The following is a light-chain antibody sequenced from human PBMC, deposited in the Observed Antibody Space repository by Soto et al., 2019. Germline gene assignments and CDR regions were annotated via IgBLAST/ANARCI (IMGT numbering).Light chain of an antibody. CDR2: DVS. Sequence: QSALTQPASVSGSPGQSITIACTGTSSDVGGYNSVSWYQQHPGKAPKLMIYDVSNRPSGVSNRFSGYKSGNTASLTMSGLQAEDEADYYCSSYTSSSYVVFGGGTKLTVL. CDR1: SSDVGGYNS. CDR3: SSYTSSSYVV. J-gene: IGLJ2*01. V-gene: IGLV2-14*01.